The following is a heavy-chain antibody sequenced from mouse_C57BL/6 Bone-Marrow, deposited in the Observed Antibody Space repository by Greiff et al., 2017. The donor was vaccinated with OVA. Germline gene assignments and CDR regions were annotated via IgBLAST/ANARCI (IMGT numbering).Heavy chain of an antibody. V-gene: IGHV1-53*01. CDR2: INPSNGGT. CDR1: GYTFTSYW. CDR3: ARADYGSSSTWFAY. Sequence: QVQLQQPGTELVKPGASVKLSCKASGYTFTSYWMHWVKQRPGQGLEWIGNINPSNGGTTYNEKFKSKATLTVDKSSSTAYMQLSSLTSKDSAVYYCARADYGSSSTWFAYWGQGTLVTVSA. D-gene: IGHD1-1*01. J-gene: IGHJ3*01.